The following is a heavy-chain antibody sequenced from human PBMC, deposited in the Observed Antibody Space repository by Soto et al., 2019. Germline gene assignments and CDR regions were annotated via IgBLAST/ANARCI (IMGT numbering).Heavy chain of an antibody. V-gene: IGHV1-2*02. Sequence: GASVKVSCKSSGYTFTGYYIHWVREGPGQGLEWMGWINPNSGGTNYAQKFQGRVTMTRDTSISTAYMELSRLRSDDTAVYYCARVKGILTGYSFDYWGQGTLVTVSS. D-gene: IGHD3-9*01. CDR3: ARVKGILTGYSFDY. CDR2: INPNSGGT. CDR1: GYTFTGYY. J-gene: IGHJ4*02.